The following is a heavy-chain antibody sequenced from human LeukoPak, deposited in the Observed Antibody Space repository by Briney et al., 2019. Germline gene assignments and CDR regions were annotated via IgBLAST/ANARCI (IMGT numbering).Heavy chain of an antibody. CDR2: ISSSGSTI. CDR3: AELGITMIGGV. V-gene: IGHV3-48*04. J-gene: IGHJ6*04. D-gene: IGHD3-10*02. CDR1: GFTFSSYG. Sequence: GSLRLSCAASGFTFSSYGMSWVRQAPGEGLEWVSYISSSGSTIYYADSVKGRFTISRDNAKNSLYLQMNSLRAEDTAVYYCAELGITMIGGVWGKGTTVTISS.